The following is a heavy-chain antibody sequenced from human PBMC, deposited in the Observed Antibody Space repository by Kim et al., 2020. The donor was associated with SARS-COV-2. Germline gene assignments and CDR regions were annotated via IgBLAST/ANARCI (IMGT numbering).Heavy chain of an antibody. V-gene: IGHV6-1*01. CDR2: WYN. Sequence: WYNDYAGSVKSRITNNPDTSKNQFSLQLNSVTPEDTAVYYCARGGVTFEYWGQGTLVTVSS. J-gene: IGHJ4*02. D-gene: IGHD2-21*02. CDR3: ARGGVTFEY.